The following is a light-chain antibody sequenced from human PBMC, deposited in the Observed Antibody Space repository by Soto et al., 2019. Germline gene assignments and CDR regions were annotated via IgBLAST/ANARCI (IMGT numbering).Light chain of an antibody. V-gene: IGLV2-14*01. J-gene: IGLJ1*01. CDR2: DVT. CDR1: SSDVGGYNF. Sequence: QSALTQPASVSGSPGQSITISCTGTSSDVGGYNFVSWYQQHPDKAPKLMIYDVTNRPSWVSNRFSGSKSGITASLTISGLQAEDEADYYCNSFTTSSTYVFGTGTKVTVL. CDR3: NSFTTSSTYV.